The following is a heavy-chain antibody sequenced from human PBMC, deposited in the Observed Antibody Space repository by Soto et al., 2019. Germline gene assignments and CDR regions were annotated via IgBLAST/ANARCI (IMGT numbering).Heavy chain of an antibody. CDR1: AFPFSDCD. J-gene: IGHJ4*02. CDR2: ISDRGTTI. D-gene: IGHD5-12*01. Sequence: QVQLVESGGGLVKPGGSLRLSCAASAFPFSDCDMSWIRQAPGKGLEWVSYISDRGTTIYYADSVKGRFTISRDNAKNSLYLQMNSLRAEDTAVYYCARPFYPIVATSLKDSGGQGTLVTVS. V-gene: IGHV3-11*01. CDR3: ARPFYPIVATSLKDS.